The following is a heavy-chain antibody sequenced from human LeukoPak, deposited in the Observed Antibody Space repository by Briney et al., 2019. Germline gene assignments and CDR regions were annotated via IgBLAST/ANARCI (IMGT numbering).Heavy chain of an antibody. D-gene: IGHD3-10*01. J-gene: IGHJ4*02. CDR3: AKHYMGSSYNRGLDS. CDR1: GGSISSRSYY. CDR2: IYYSGYT. Sequence: SETLSLTCTVSGGSISSRSYYWGWIRQPPGKGLEWIGSIYYSGYTYYNPSLESRVTISVDTSKNQFSLKLSSVTAADTAIYYCAKHYMGSSYNRGLDSWGQGTLVTVSS. V-gene: IGHV4-39*01.